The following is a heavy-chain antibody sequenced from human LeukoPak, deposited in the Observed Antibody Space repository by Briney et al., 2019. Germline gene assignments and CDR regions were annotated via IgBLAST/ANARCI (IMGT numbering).Heavy chain of an antibody. V-gene: IGHV5-51*01. J-gene: IGHJ4*02. Sequence: GESLKISCKGSGYSFTNYWIGWVRQMPGKGLEWMGIIYPGDSDTRYSPSFEGQVTISADKSIGTAYLQWSSLKASDTAMYYCATRVGTTGLDYWGQGTLVTVSS. CDR3: ATRVGTTGLDY. CDR2: IYPGDSDT. CDR1: GYSFTNYW. D-gene: IGHD1-26*01.